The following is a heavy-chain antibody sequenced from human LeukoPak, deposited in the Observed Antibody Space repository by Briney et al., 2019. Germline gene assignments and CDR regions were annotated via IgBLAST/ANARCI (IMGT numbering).Heavy chain of an antibody. Sequence: GASVKVSRKASGYTFTSYYMHWVRQAPGQGLEWMGIINPSGGSTSYAQKFQGRVTMTRDTSTSTVYMELSSLRSEDTAVYYCASSQPGIAVAGPREIDYWGQGTLVTVSS. J-gene: IGHJ4*02. CDR1: GYTFTSYY. CDR2: INPSGGST. CDR3: ASSQPGIAVAGPREIDY. D-gene: IGHD6-19*01. V-gene: IGHV1-46*01.